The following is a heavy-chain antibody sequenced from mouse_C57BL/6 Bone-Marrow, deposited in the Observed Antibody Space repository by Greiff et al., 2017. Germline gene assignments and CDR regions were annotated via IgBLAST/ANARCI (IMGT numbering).Heavy chain of an antibody. V-gene: IGHV1-52*01. CDR2: IDPSDSET. Sequence: VQLQQPGAELVRPGSSVKLSCKASGYTFTSYWMHWVKQRPIQGLEWIGNIDPSDSETHYNQKFKDKATLTVYKSSSTAYMQLSSLTSEDSAIYYCARCFYFDYWGQGTTLTVSS. CDR1: GYTFTSYW. CDR3: ARCFYFDY. J-gene: IGHJ2*01.